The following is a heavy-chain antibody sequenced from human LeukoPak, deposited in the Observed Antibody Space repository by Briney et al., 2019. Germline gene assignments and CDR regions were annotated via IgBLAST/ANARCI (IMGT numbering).Heavy chain of an antibody. J-gene: IGHJ4*02. Sequence: PSETLSLTCSVSGGSISSYYWGWIRQPPGKGLEWIGSIYYSGSTYYNPSLKSRVTISVDTSKNQFSLKLSSVTAADTAVYYCARQSAKSSASYSSGYYYRAIFDYWGQGTLVTVSS. CDR3: ARQSAKSSASYSSGYYYRAIFDY. CDR2: IYYSGST. D-gene: IGHD3-22*01. CDR1: GGSISSYY. V-gene: IGHV4-39*01.